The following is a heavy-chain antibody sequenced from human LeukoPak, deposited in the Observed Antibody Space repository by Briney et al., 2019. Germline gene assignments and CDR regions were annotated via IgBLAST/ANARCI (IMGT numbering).Heavy chain of an antibody. CDR1: GGSISSSSYY. Sequence: SETLSLTCTVSGGSISSSSYYWGWIRQPPGKGLEWIGSIYYSGSTYYNPSLKSRVTISVDTSKNQFSLKLSSVTAADTAVYYCAGYSSSWYDYWGQGTLGTVSS. V-gene: IGHV4-39*01. CDR3: AGYSSSWYDY. J-gene: IGHJ4*02. D-gene: IGHD6-13*01. CDR2: IYYSGST.